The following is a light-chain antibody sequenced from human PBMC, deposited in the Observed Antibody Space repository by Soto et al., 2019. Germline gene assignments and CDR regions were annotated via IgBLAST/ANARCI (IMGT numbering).Light chain of an antibody. V-gene: IGKV3-20*01. CDR1: QSVSSY. Sequence: EIVLTQSPATLSLSPGERATLSCRASQSVSSYLAWYQQKPGQAPRLLIYGASTRATGIPDRHSGSGSGTDFTLTISRLEPEDFAVFFCQQYGTSEIIFGQGARREIK. CDR2: GAS. J-gene: IGKJ5*01. CDR3: QQYGTSEII.